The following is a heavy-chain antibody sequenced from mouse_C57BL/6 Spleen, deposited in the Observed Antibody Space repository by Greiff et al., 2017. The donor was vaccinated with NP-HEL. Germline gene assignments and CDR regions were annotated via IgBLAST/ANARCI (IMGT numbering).Heavy chain of an antibody. V-gene: IGHV1-81*01. CDR1: GYTFTSYG. CDR3: NTVVATEAMDY. D-gene: IGHD1-1*01. J-gene: IGHJ4*01. Sequence: QVQLQQSGAELVRPGASVKLSCKASGYTFTSYGISWVKQRTGQGLEWIGEIYPRSGNTYYNEKFKGKATLTADKSSSTAYMELRSLTSEDSAVYFCNTVVATEAMDYWGQGTSVTVSS. CDR2: IYPRSGNT.